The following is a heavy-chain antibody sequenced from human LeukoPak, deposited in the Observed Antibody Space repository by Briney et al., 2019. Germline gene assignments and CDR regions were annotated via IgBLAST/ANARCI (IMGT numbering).Heavy chain of an antibody. CDR2: IYHSGST. V-gene: IGHV4-4*02. CDR1: GFTFSSYSM. D-gene: IGHD2-15*01. CDR3: ARDPCSGGSCYPKLDP. Sequence: PGGSLRLSCAASGFTFSSYSMNWVRQAPGKGLEWIGEIYHSGSTNYNPSLKSRVTISVDKSKNQFSLKLSSVTAADTAVYYCARDPCSGGSCYPKLDPWGQGTLVTVSS. J-gene: IGHJ5*02.